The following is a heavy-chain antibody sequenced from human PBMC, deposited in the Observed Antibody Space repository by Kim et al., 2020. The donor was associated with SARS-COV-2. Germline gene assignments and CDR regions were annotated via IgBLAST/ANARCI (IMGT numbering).Heavy chain of an antibody. CDR1: GFTFSSYG. CDR2: ISYDGSNK. Sequence: GGSLRLSCAASGFTFSSYGMHWVRQAPGKGLEWVAVISYDGSNKYYADSVKGRFTISRDNSKNTLYLQMNSLRAEDTTVYYCARVLWLHLVWGLPGYWGQGTLVTVSS. V-gene: IGHV3-33*05. D-gene: IGHD3-16*01. J-gene: IGHJ4*02. CDR3: ARVLWLHLVWGLPGY.